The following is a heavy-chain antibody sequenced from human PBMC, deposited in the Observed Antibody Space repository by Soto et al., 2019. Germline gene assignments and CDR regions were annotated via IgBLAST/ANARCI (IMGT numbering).Heavy chain of an antibody. Sequence: QVQLQESGPGLVKPSQTLSLTCIVSGDSISRGGYFWTWIRQHPGKGLEWIGYIYDSGSAFYNPSHKSRVNMAVHTSKNQFSLNLRSVTAADTAVFYCARGILRPNHYMDVWGKGTAVAVSS. CDR1: GDSISRGGYF. D-gene: IGHD1-26*01. CDR2: IYDSGSA. V-gene: IGHV4-31*03. CDR3: ARGILRPNHYMDV. J-gene: IGHJ6*03.